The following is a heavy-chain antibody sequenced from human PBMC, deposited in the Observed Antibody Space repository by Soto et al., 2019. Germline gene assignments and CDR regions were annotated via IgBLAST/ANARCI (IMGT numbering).Heavy chain of an antibody. CDR1: GFTFSSYA. V-gene: IGHV3-23*01. CDR2: ISGSGGST. Sequence: PGGSVRLSCAASGFTFSSYAMSWVRQAPGKGLEWVSAISGSGGSTYYADSVKGRFTISRDNSKNTLYLQMNSLRPEDTAIYYCAKEPIYFGPGSSLSYYYYGLDVWGQGTTVTVSS. D-gene: IGHD3-10*01. CDR3: AKEPIYFGPGSSLSYYYYGLDV. J-gene: IGHJ6*02.